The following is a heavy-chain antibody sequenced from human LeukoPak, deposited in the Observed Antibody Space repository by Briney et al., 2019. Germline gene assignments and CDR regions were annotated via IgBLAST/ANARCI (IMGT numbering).Heavy chain of an antibody. Sequence: SETLSLTCAVYGGSFSGYYWSWIRQHPGKGLEWIGYIYYSGSTYYNPSLKSRVTISVDTSKNQFSLKLSSVTAADTAVYYCARGADDSSGYFHFDYWGQGTLVTVSS. CDR3: ARGADDSSGYFHFDY. V-gene: IGHV4-31*11. D-gene: IGHD3-22*01. CDR2: IYYSGST. J-gene: IGHJ4*02. CDR1: GGSFSGYY.